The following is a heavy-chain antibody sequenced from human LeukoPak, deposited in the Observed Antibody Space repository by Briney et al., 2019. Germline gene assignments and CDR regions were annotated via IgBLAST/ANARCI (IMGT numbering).Heavy chain of an antibody. J-gene: IGHJ3*02. D-gene: IGHD5-18*01. CDR1: GYSITNGYY. CDR3: ARVRGYSYGSDAFDI. Sequence: PSETLSLTCTVSGYSITNGYYWGWIRQPPGKGLEWIGSIYHDGRIDYNPSLKSRVTISVDTSKNQFSLKLSSVTAADTAVYYCARVRGYSYGSDAFDIWGQGTMVTVSS. CDR2: IYHDGRI. V-gene: IGHV4-38-2*02.